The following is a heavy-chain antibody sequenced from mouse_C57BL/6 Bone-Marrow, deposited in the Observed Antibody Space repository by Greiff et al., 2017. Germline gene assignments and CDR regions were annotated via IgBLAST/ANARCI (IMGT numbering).Heavy chain of an antibody. V-gene: IGHV1-61*01. CDR2: IYPSDSET. Sequence: QVQLQQPGAELVRPGSSVKLSCKASGYTFTSYWMDWVKQRPGQGLEWIGNIYPSDSETHYNQKFKDKATLTVDKSSSTAYMQLSSLTSEDSAVYYCARGVYYYGSSAYWGQGTLVTVSA. J-gene: IGHJ3*01. CDR3: ARGVYYYGSSAY. CDR1: GYTFTSYW. D-gene: IGHD1-1*01.